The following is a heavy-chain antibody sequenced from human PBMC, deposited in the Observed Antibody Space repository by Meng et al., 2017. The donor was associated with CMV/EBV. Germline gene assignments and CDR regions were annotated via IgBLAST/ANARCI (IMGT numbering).Heavy chain of an antibody. D-gene: IGHD2-2*01. CDR3: ANELFCSSTSCW. Sequence: ASVKVSCKASGYTFTSYDINWVRQATGQGLEWMGWMNPNSGNTGYAQKFQGRVTMTRNTSISTAYMELSSLRSEDTAVYYCANELFCSSTSCWWGQGTLVTVSS. V-gene: IGHV1-8*01. J-gene: IGHJ4*02. CDR2: MNPNSGNT. CDR1: GYTFTSYD.